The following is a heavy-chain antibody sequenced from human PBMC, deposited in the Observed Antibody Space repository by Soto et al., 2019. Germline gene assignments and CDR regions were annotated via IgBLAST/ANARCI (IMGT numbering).Heavy chain of an antibody. CDR1: GYSVSSNSAA. D-gene: IGHD6-19*01. J-gene: IGHJ4*02. CDR3: ARDRDGSGRTDFDC. CDR2: TYYRAKWFN. Sequence: SPNLSLTCAISGYSVSSNSAAWNWIRQSPSRGLEWLGRTYYRAKWFNDYAVSVKSRITISPDTSKNQFSLQLNSVTPEDTAVYYCARDRDGSGRTDFDCWGQGTLVTVSS. V-gene: IGHV6-1*01.